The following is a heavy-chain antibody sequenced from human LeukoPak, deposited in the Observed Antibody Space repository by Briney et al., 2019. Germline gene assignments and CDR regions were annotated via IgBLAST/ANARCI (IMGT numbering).Heavy chain of an antibody. Sequence: SETLSLTCTVSGGSISSYYWSWIRQPPGKGLEWIGSIYYSGSTYYNPSLKSRVTISVDTSKNQFSLKLSSVTAADTAVYYCARLVVVPAAIAAFDIWGQGTMVTVSS. CDR3: ARLVVVPAAIAAFDI. D-gene: IGHD2-2*01. J-gene: IGHJ3*02. V-gene: IGHV4-59*05. CDR2: IYYSGST. CDR1: GGSISSYY.